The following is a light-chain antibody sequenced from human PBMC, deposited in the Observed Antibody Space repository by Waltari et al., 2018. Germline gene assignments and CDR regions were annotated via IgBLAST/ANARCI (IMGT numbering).Light chain of an antibody. CDR2: EVT. Sequence: QSALTQPPSVSGSPGQSVTISCTGTSSDVGFYNRVSWYQQSPGTAPKLMIYEVTNRPSGVPDRVSGSKSGDTASLTISGLQAEDEADYYCSSYTSSNTYLFGTGTKVTVL. V-gene: IGLV2-18*02. CDR1: SSDVGFYNR. CDR3: SSYTSSNTYL. J-gene: IGLJ1*01.